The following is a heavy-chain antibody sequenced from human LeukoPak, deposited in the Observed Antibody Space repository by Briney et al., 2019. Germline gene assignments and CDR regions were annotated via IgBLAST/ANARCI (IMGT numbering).Heavy chain of an antibody. J-gene: IGHJ4*02. Sequence: PGGSLRLSCAASGFTFSNYAMSWVHQAPGKGLEWVSTISGSAGSTYYADSVKGRFTISRDNSKNTLYLQMNSLRAEDTAVYYCAKDHGSGWFQFDFRGQGTLVTVSS. CDR3: AKDHGSGWFQFDF. CDR1: GFTFSNYA. V-gene: IGHV3-23*01. CDR2: ISGSAGST. D-gene: IGHD6-19*01.